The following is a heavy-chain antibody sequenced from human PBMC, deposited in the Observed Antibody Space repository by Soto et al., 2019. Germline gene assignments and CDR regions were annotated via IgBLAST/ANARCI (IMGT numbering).Heavy chain of an antibody. CDR2: MSHSGGT. D-gene: IGHD1-1*01. Sequence: QVQLQQWGAGLLKPSETLSLTCAVYGGFVRSGSYYWSWIRQPPGKGLEWIGEMSHSGGTHFNPSLKSRVTISVDTSKNQFSLKMSSVTAADTALYYCARVERGTVTTVVDAFDIWGPGTMVTVSS. CDR1: GGFVRSGSYY. CDR3: ARVERGTVTTVVDAFDI. V-gene: IGHV4-34*01. J-gene: IGHJ3*02.